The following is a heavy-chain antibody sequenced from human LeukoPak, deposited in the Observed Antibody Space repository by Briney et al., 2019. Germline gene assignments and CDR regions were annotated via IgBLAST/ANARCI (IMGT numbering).Heavy chain of an antibody. V-gene: IGHV1-18*01. CDR3: ARHWDCSGGSCYPSWFDP. Sequence: ASVKVSCKASGYTFTSYGISWVRQAPGQGLEWMGWISAYNGNTNYAQKLQGRVTMTTDTSTSTAYMELRSLRSDDTAVYYCARHWDCSGGSCYPSWFDPWGQGTLVTVSS. D-gene: IGHD2-15*01. J-gene: IGHJ5*02. CDR2: ISAYNGNT. CDR1: GYTFTSYG.